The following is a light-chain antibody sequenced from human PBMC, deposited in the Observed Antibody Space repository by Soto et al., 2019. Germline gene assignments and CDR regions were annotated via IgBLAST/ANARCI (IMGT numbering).Light chain of an antibody. Sequence: DTQLTQSPSFLSASVGDRVTIACRASQDVSRSVGWYQQKPGTAPKLLISAASTLNSGVPSRFSGSGSGTDFTLAISGLQPEDFATYYWQQLWTYPLTFGGGTKVEI. V-gene: IGKV1-9*01. CDR3: QQLWTYPLT. J-gene: IGKJ4*01. CDR2: AAS. CDR1: QDVSRS.